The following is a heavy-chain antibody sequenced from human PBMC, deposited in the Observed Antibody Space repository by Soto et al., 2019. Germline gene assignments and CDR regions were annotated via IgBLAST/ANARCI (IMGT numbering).Heavy chain of an antibody. J-gene: IGHJ1*01. CDR1: GGSISSYY. CDR3: ARTPRGNSQYFQH. CDR2: IYYSGST. Sequence: QVQLQESGPGLVKPSETLSLTCTVSGGSISSYYWSWIRQPPGKGLEWIGYIYYSGSTNYNPSLKSRVTISVDTSKNQFSLNLSSVTAADTAVYYCARTPRGNSQYFQHWGQGTLVTVSS. D-gene: IGHD3-10*01. V-gene: IGHV4-59*08.